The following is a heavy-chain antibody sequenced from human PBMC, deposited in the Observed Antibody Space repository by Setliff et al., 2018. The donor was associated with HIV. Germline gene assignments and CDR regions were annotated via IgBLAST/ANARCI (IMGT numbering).Heavy chain of an antibody. CDR1: GGSISSYC. CDR2: IFSRGST. CDR3: ARRIDNSGSFPDKNWFDT. V-gene: IGHV4-4*09. D-gene: IGHD3-10*01. Sequence: SETLSLTCTVSGGSISSYCWNWIRQSPGRGLEWIGFIFSRGSTKYNPSLQSRVTMSIDTSKNQFSLKLTSVTAADTAVYYCARRIDNSGSFPDKNWFDTWGQGSLVTSPQ. J-gene: IGHJ5*02.